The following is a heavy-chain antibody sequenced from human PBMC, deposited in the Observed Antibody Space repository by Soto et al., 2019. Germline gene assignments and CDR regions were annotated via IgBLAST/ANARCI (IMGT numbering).Heavy chain of an antibody. CDR2: INSDGSST. D-gene: IGHD3-16*02. V-gene: IGHV3-74*01. Sequence: GGSLRLSCAASGFTFSSYWMHWVRQAPGKGLVWVSRINSDGSSTSYADPVKGRFTISRDNAKNTLYLQMNSLRAEDTAVYYYARETRAYDYVWGSYRYPGWFDPWGQGT. CDR3: ARETRAYDYVWGSYRYPGWFDP. J-gene: IGHJ5*02. CDR1: GFTFSSYW.